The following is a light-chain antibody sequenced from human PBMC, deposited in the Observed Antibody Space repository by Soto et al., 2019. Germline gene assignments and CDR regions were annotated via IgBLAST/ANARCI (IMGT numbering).Light chain of an antibody. J-gene: IGLJ2*01. CDR3: SSYAGSNKV. CDR1: SSDVGGYNY. Sequence: LTQPPSASGSPGQSVTISCTGTSSDVGGYNYVSWYQQHPGKAPKLMIYEVSKRPSGVPDRFSGSKSGNTASLTVSGLQAEDEADYYCSSYAGSNKVFGGGTKLTVL. V-gene: IGLV2-8*01. CDR2: EVS.